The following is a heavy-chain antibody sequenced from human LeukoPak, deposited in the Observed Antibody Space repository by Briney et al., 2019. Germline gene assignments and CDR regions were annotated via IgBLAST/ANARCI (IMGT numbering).Heavy chain of an antibody. CDR3: ARDALIYGSGSPNFDY. V-gene: IGHV3-20*04. Sequence: GGSLRLSCAASGFIFDDYGMTWVRQAPGKGLEWVSEINWDGSNTGYADSVKGRFTISRDNAKNSLYLQMNSLRAEDTAVYYCARDALIYGSGSPNFDYWGQGTLVTVSS. CDR2: INWDGSNT. D-gene: IGHD3-10*01. CDR1: GFIFDDYG. J-gene: IGHJ4*02.